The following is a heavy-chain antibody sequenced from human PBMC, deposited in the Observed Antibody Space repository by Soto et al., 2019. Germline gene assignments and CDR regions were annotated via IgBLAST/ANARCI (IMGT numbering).Heavy chain of an antibody. Sequence: QEQLVQSGAEVREPGASVKVSCQTSGYTFTAFGIPWVRQAEGQGLELLGGINPYNGNTKYADSFQGPLTLPTEMSTDTVYMELGGLRPDVTAVYYCARSGWNSPYYSLGLDVWGQGTTVTVSS. D-gene: IGHD6-19*01. J-gene: IGHJ6*02. CDR1: GYTFTAFG. CDR2: INPYNGNT. CDR3: ARSGWNSPYYSLGLDV. V-gene: IGHV1-18*01.